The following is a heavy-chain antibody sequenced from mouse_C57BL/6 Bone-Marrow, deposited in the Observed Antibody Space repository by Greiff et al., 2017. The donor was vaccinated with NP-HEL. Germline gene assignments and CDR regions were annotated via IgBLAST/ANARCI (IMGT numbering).Heavy chain of an antibody. CDR1: GFSLTSYG. CDR3: ARNSYDYDPFYYGC. Sequence: QVQLKQSGPGLVQPSQSLSITCTVSGFSLTSYGVHWVRQSPGKGLEWLGVIWSGGSTDYNAAFISRLSISKNNSKSQIFFKMNSLQADDTAIYYCARNSYDYDPFYYGCWGQGTTLTVSS. D-gene: IGHD2-4*01. CDR2: IWSGGST. J-gene: IGHJ2*01. V-gene: IGHV2-2*01.